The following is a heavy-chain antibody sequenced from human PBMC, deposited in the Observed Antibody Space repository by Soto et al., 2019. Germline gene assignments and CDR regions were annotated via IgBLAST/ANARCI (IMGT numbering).Heavy chain of an antibody. J-gene: IGHJ4*01. Sequence: PGGSLRLSCTASGFTFRNYAMNWVRQAPGKGLEWVSGISDSGDSTFYADSVKGRFTISRDNSKNTLYLKLNSLRAEDSAIYYCAKGRCPSCYFADYWGHGSLVTVSS. CDR1: GFTFRNYA. V-gene: IGHV3-23*01. D-gene: IGHD2-21*01. CDR3: AKGRCPSCYFADY. CDR2: ISDSGDST.